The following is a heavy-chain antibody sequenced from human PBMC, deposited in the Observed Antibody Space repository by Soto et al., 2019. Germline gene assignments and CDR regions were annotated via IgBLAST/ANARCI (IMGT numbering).Heavy chain of an antibody. CDR1: GGSIGSGSYY. Sequence: QVQLQESGPGLVKPSQTLSLTCTVSGGSIGSGSYYWSWIRQHPGKGLEWIGYIYYSGSTYYNPSLKSRVTISIDTSTNQFSLKLSSVTAADTAVDYCARAGYDRDGGGYYYFDYWGQGTLVTVSS. CDR3: ARAGYDRDGGGYYYFDY. D-gene: IGHD3-22*01. CDR2: IYYSGST. J-gene: IGHJ4*02. V-gene: IGHV4-31*03.